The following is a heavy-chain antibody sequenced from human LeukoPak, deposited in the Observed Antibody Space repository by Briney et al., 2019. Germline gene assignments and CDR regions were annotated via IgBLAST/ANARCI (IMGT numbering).Heavy chain of an antibody. CDR2: VCVSGGST. CDR3: ASYYYGSGRGILFEN. V-gene: IGHV3-23*01. CDR1: GFTFSNFA. Sequence: QPGGSLRLSCAASGFTFSNFAMSWVRQAPGKGLEWVSSVCVSGGSTYYADSVRGRFTISRDNSKNTLYLQMNSLRAGDTAVYYCASYYYGSGRGILFENWGQGTLVTVSS. D-gene: IGHD3-10*01. J-gene: IGHJ4*02.